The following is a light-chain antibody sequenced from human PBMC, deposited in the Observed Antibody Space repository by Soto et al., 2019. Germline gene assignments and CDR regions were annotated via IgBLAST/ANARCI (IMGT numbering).Light chain of an antibody. CDR3: QKYSSSSAYT. CDR1: QNIATQF. V-gene: IGKV3-20*01. Sequence: VLTQAPGTLSLSPGEIATLSCRASQNIATQFFTWYQQRPGQAPRVLIYGTSTRATGIPDRFSGSGSGTDFTLTISRLEPDDFAVYYCQKYSSSSAYTFGQGTKLEIK. J-gene: IGKJ2*01. CDR2: GTS.